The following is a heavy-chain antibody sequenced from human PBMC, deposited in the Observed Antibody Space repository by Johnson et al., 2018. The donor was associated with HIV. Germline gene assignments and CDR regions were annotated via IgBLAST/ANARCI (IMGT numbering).Heavy chain of an antibody. CDR3: AREVGSWYSSSSGAFDI. CDR1: GFSLSNAW. CDR2: ISSGRGT. D-gene: IGHD6-6*01. Sequence: VLLVESGGGLVQPGGSLRPSCAASGFSLSNAWMTWVRQAPGPGLERVSVISSGRGTYLADSEQGRFPISRDNSKTTLYLQMNSLRAGDTAVYYCAREVGSWYSSSSGAFDIWVQGTMVTVSS. V-gene: IGHV3-66*01. J-gene: IGHJ3*02.